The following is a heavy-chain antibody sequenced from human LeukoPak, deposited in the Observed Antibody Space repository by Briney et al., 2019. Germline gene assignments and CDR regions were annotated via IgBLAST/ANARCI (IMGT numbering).Heavy chain of an antibody. D-gene: IGHD3-3*01. Sequence: PSETLSLTCTVSGGSIRSSYYYWGWIRQPPGKGLEWIGSIYDSGSTYYNPSLKSRVTISVDKSKNQFSLKLSSVTAADTAVYYCARGGMDSGYHIEYYFDYWGQGTLVTVSS. CDR3: ARGGMDSGYHIEYYFDY. CDR2: IYDSGST. J-gene: IGHJ4*02. V-gene: IGHV4-39*07. CDR1: GGSIRSSYYY.